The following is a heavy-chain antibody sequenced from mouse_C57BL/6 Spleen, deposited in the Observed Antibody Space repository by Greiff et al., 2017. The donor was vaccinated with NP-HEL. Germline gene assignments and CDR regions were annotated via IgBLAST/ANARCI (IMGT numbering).Heavy chain of an antibody. CDR1: GYTFTDYY. Sequence: EVQLQQSGPVLVKPGASVKMSCKASGYTFTDYYMNWVKQSHGKSLEWIGVINPYNGGTSYNQKFKGKATLTVDKSSSTAYMELNSLTSEDSAVYYCADSRGYDGFAYWGQGTLVTVSA. CDR3: ADSRGYDGFAY. D-gene: IGHD2-2*01. CDR2: INPYNGGT. J-gene: IGHJ3*01. V-gene: IGHV1-19*01.